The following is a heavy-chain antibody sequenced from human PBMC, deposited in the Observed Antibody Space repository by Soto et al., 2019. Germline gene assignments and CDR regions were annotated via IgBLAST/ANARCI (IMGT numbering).Heavy chain of an antibody. J-gene: IGHJ4*02. Sequence: GGSLRLSCAASGFTFSSYAMHWVRQAPGKGLEWVAVISYDGSNKYYADSVKGRFTISRDNSKNTLYLQMNSLRAEDTAVYYCALVIAVAGKVPFHYWCQGTLVTVSS. V-gene: IGHV3-30-3*01. CDR1: GFTFSSYA. CDR3: ALVIAVAGKVPFHY. D-gene: IGHD6-19*01. CDR2: ISYDGSNK.